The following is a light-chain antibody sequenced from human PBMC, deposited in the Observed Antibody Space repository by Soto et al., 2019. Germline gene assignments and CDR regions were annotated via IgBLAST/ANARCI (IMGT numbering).Light chain of an antibody. CDR3: TSFTSSTTFWV. CDR2: EVS. CDR1: SSDVGGSNY. J-gene: IGLJ3*02. V-gene: IGLV2-14*01. Sequence: QSALTQPASVSGSPGQSITISCTGTSSDVGGSNYVSWYQHHPGKAPKVMIYEVSNRPSGISNRFSGSKSGNTASLTISGLQAEDEADYYCTSFTSSTTFWVLGGGTKLTVL.